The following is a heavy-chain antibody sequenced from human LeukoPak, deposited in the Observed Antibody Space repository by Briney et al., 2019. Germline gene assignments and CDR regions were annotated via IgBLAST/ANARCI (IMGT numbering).Heavy chain of an antibody. J-gene: IGHJ4*02. V-gene: IGHV1-69*01. Sequence: GSSVKVSCKASGGTFSSYAISWVRQAPGQGLELMGGIIPIFGTANYAQKFQGRVTITADESTSTAYMELSSLRSEDTAVYYCAREVEEYCSGGSCYGAHYWGQGTLVTVSS. CDR1: GGTFSSYA. CDR3: AREVEEYCSGGSCYGAHY. CDR2: IIPIFGTA. D-gene: IGHD2-15*01.